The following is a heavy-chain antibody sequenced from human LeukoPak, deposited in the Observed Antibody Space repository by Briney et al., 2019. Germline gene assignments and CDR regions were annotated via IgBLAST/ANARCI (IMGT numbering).Heavy chain of an antibody. CDR1: GYTFTRYG. V-gene: IGHV1-18*01. D-gene: IGHD1-26*01. J-gene: IGHJ4*02. CDR2: ISTSNCYT. Sequence: ASEKVSCKASGYTFTRYGISWVRQAPGQGLEWMGWISTSNCYTSYAQKLQGRVTMTTDTSTSTAYMELRSLTSDDTAVYYCARDGLGATGWGQGTPVTVSS. CDR3: ARDGLGATG.